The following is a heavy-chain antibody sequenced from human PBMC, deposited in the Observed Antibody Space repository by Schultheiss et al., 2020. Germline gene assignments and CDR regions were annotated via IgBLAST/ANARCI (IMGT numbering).Heavy chain of an antibody. V-gene: IGHV3-11*06. CDR3: ARGLIAVADTPIDY. J-gene: IGHJ4*02. D-gene: IGHD6-19*01. CDR2: ISSSSSYT. Sequence: GGSLRLSCAASGFTFSDYYMSWIRQAPGKGLEWVSYISSSSSYTNYADSVKGRFTISRDNAKNSLYLQMNSLRAEDTAVYYCARGLIAVADTPIDYWGQGTLVTVSS. CDR1: GFTFSDYY.